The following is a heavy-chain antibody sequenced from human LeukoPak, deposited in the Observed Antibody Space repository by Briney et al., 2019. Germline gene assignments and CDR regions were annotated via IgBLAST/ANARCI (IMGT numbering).Heavy chain of an antibody. CDR1: GFTFSSYA. V-gene: IGHV3-30-3*01. Sequence: GGSLRLSCAASGFTFSSYAMHWVRQAPGKGLEWVAVISYDGSNKYYADSVKGRFTISRDNSKNTLYLQLHSLRAEDTAVYYCAKAATTLNSFDYWGQGTLVTVSS. D-gene: IGHD2/OR15-2a*01. CDR2: ISYDGSNK. CDR3: AKAATTLNSFDY. J-gene: IGHJ4*02.